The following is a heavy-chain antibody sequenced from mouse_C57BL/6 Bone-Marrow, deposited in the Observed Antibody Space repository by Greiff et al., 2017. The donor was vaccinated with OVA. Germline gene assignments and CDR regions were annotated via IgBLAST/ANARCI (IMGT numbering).Heavy chain of an antibody. J-gene: IGHJ1*03. V-gene: IGHV1-26*01. CDR2: INPNNGGT. CDR1: GYTFTDYY. D-gene: IGHD2-4*01. CDR3: ARGYDYDRRDWYFDV. Sequence: EVQLQQSGPELVKPGASVKISCKASGYTFTDYYMNWVKQSHGKSLEWIGDINPNNGGTSYNQKFKGKATLTVDKSSSTAYMELRSLTSEDSAVYYCARGYDYDRRDWYFDVWGTGTTVTVSS.